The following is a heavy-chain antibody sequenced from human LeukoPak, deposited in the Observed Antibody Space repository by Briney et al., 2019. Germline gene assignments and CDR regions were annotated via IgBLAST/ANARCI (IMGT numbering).Heavy chain of an antibody. CDR2: ISSSGSTI. CDR3: ASILGYCSSTSCYAFDD. D-gene: IGHD2-2*01. Sequence: PGGSLRLSCAASGFTFSDYYMSWIRQAPGKGLEWVSYISSSGSTIYYADSVKGRFTISRDNAKNSLYLQMNSLRAEDTAVYYCASILGYCSSTSCYAFDDWGQGTLVTVSS. CDR1: GFTFSDYY. V-gene: IGHV3-11*04. J-gene: IGHJ4*02.